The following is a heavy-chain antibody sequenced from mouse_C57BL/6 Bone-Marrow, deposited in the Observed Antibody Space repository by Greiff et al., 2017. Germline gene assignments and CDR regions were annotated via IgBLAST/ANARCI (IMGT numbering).Heavy chain of an antibody. Sequence: EVMLVESGGGLVKPGGSLKLSCAASGFTFSSYTMSWVRQTPEKRLEWVATISGGGGNTYYPDSVKGRFTISRDNAKNTLYLQMSSLRSEDTALYYCARHLLGAMDYWGQGTSGTVAS. CDR1: GFTFSSYT. J-gene: IGHJ4*01. D-gene: IGHD2-1*01. CDR2: ISGGGGNT. CDR3: ARHLLGAMDY. V-gene: IGHV5-9*01.